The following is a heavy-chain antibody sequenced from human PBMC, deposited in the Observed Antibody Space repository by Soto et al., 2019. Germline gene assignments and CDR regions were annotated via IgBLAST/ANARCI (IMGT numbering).Heavy chain of an antibody. J-gene: IGHJ4*02. D-gene: IGHD3-3*01. CDR3: ARVFYVFWSGQPYPFAY. Sequence: SVKVNCKASGYTLTSYGISWVRQAPGQGLEWMGWISAYNGNTNYAQNVQCRVTVPPDTSTNTAYMELGTLRFDDTALYYWARVFYVFWSGQPYPFAYGGQGTPVTFS. V-gene: IGHV1-18*04. CDR2: ISAYNGNT. CDR1: GYTLTSYG.